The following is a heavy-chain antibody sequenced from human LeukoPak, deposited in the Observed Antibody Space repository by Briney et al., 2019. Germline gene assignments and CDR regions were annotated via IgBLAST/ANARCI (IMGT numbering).Heavy chain of an antibody. J-gene: IGHJ4*02. CDR1: GFTFGSFA. CDR2: IFGSGGSP. D-gene: IGHD5-18*01. CDR3: GKTTAGYSSGQKPAWPVDY. V-gene: IGHV3-23*01. Sequence: GGSLRLSCEASGFTFGSFAMYWVRQAPGKGLDWVAGIFGSGGSPHYADSVKGRLTISRDNSKNTVYLQINSLRAEDTAVYYCGKTTAGYSSGQKPAWPVDYWGQGTLVTVSS.